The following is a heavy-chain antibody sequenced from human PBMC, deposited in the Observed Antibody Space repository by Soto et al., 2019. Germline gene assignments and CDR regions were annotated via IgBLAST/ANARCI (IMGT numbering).Heavy chain of an antibody. Sequence: SETLSLTCTVSGSSISSGDYYWSWIRQPPGKGLEWIGYIYYSGSTYYNPSLKSRVTISVDTSKNQFSLKLSSVTAADTAIYYCAGQRSPEGRFGPWGQGTMVTVSS. J-gene: IGHJ5*02. CDR3: AGQRSPEGRFGP. D-gene: IGHD3-10*01. CDR1: GSSISSGDYY. CDR2: IYYSGST. V-gene: IGHV4-30-4*01.